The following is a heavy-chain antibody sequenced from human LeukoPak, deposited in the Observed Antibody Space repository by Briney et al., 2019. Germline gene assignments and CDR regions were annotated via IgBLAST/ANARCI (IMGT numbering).Heavy chain of an antibody. CDR2: IYHSGST. J-gene: IGHJ4*02. CDR1: GYSISSGYY. V-gene: IGHV4-38-2*01. D-gene: IGHD3-9*01. CDR3: ARVGGYDILTGYYPLPFDY. Sequence: PSETLSLTCAVSGYSISSGYYWGWIRQPPGKGLEWIGSIYHSGSTYYNPSLKSRVTISVDTSKNQFSLKLSSVTAADTAVYYCARVGGYDILTGYYPLPFDYWGQGTLATVSS.